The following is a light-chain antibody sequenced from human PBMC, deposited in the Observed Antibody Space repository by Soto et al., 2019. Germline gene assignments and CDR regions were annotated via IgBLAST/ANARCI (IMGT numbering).Light chain of an antibody. V-gene: IGLV2-14*01. CDR2: EVS. CDR1: SSDVGVYNY. CDR3: SSYTRTTTLYV. J-gene: IGLJ1*01. Sequence: QSVLAQPASVSGSPGQSITISCTGTSSDVGVYNYVSWYQQPPGKAPKLLIYEVSNRPSGVSNRFSGSKSGSTASLTISGLQAEDEADYYCSSYTRTTTLYVFGTGTKVTVL.